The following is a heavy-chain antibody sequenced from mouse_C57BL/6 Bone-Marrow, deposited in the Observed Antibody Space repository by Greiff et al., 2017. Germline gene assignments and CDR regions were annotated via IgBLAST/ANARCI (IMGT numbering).Heavy chain of an antibody. J-gene: IGHJ4*01. V-gene: IGHV1-63*01. Sequence: QVQLQQSGAELVRPGTSVKMSCKASGYTFTNYWIGWAKQRPGHGLEWIGDIYPGGGYTNYNEKFKGKATLTADKSSSTAYMQFSSLTSEDSASYYCARSSYYSNYYYAMDYWGQGTSVTVSS. CDR3: ARSSYYSNYYYAMDY. CDR1: GYTFTNYW. D-gene: IGHD2-5*01. CDR2: IYPGGGYT.